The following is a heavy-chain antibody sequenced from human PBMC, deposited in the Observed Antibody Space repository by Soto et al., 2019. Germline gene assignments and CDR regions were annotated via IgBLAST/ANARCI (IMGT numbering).Heavy chain of an antibody. CDR2: TYYRSKWYN. CDR3: ASVAAAGTYYYYGMDV. CDR1: GDSVSSNSAA. V-gene: IGHV6-1*01. J-gene: IGHJ6*02. D-gene: IGHD6-13*01. Sequence: SQTLSLTCAISGDSVSSNSAAWNWIRQSPSRGLEWLGRTYYRSKWYNDYAVSVKSRITINPDTSKNQLSLQLNSVTPEDTAVYYCASVAAAGTYYYYGMDVWGQGTTVTVSS.